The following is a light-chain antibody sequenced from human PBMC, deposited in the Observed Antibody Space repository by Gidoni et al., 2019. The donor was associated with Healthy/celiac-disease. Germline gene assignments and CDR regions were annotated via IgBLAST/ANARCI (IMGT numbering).Light chain of an antibody. Sequence: SYELTQPPSVSVSPGQTASITCSGDKLGDKYACWYQQKPGQSPVLVIYQDSKRPSGIPERFSGSNSGNTATLTISGTQAMDEADYHCQAWGVHVVFGGGTKLTVL. CDR1: KLGDKY. V-gene: IGLV3-1*01. CDR3: QAWGVHVV. CDR2: QDS. J-gene: IGLJ2*01.